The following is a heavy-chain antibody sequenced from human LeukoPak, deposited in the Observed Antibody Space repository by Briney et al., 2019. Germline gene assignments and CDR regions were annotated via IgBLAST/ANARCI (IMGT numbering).Heavy chain of an antibody. CDR2: IKSDGST. D-gene: IGHD3-22*01. J-gene: IGHJ1*01. CDR1: GFTFSTYW. V-gene: IGHV3-74*01. Sequence: GGSLRLSCAASGFTFSTYWMHWVRQAPGKGLVWVSRIKSDGSTNYADSVKGRFTISRDNANNTLSLQMNSLRPEDTGVYYCTRAPSEIGGYYPEYFRHWGQGTLVTVSS. CDR3: TRAPSEIGGYYPEYFRH.